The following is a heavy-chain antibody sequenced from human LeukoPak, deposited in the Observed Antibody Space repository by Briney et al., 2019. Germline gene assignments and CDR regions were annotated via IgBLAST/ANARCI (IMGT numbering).Heavy chain of an antibody. CDR2: IYYSGST. Sequence: SETLSLTCTVSGGSISSSSYYWGWIRQPPGKGLEWIGSIYYSGSTYYNPSLKSRVTISVDTSKNQFSLKLSSVTAADTAVYYCARRYDYGGSTEYFQHWGQGTLVTVSS. V-gene: IGHV4-39*01. D-gene: IGHD4-23*01. CDR1: GGSISSSSYY. CDR3: ARRYDYGGSTEYFQH. J-gene: IGHJ1*01.